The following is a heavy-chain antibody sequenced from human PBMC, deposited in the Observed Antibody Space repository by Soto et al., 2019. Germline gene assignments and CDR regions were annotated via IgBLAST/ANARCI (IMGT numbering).Heavy chain of an antibody. CDR2: INHSGST. Sequence: SETLSLTCAVYGGSFSGYYWSWIRQPPGKGLEWIGEINHSGSTNYNPSLKSRVTISVDTSKNQFSLKLSSVTAADTAVYYCAYSSTYHYYYGMDVWGQGTTVTVSS. CDR3: AYSSTYHYYYGMDV. D-gene: IGHD6-6*01. J-gene: IGHJ6*02. V-gene: IGHV4-34*01. CDR1: GGSFSGYY.